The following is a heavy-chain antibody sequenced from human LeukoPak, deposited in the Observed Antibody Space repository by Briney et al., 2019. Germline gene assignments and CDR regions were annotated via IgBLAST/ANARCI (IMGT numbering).Heavy chain of an antibody. Sequence: ASMKVSCKASGYTFTSYYMHWVRQAPGQGLEWMGIINPSGGSTSYAQKFQGRVTMTRDTSTSTVYMELSSLRSEDTAVYYCARASAIQQLPYWGQGTLVTVSS. J-gene: IGHJ4*02. V-gene: IGHV1-46*01. CDR1: GYTFTSYY. D-gene: IGHD6-13*01. CDR2: INPSGGST. CDR3: ARASAIQQLPY.